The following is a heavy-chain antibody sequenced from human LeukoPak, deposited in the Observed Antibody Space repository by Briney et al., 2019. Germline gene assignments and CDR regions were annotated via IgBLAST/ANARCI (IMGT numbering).Heavy chain of an antibody. V-gene: IGHV3-30*03. J-gene: IGHJ6*02. CDR1: GSTFSSYG. CDR3: ATVCDPSSGYIVVVTALWYGMDV. CDR2: ISYDGSNK. Sequence: GRSLRLSCAASGSTFSSYGMHWVRQAPGKGREGVAVISYDGSNKYYAVSVKGRFTISRDNSKNTLYLQMNSLRAEDTAVYYCATVCDPSSGYIVVVTALWYGMDVWGQGTTVTVSS. D-gene: IGHD2-21*02.